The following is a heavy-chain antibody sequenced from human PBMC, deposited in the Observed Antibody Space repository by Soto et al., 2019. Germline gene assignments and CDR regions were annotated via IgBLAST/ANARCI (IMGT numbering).Heavy chain of an antibody. V-gene: IGHV1-69*13. CDR1: GGTFSSYA. Sequence: SVKVSCKASGGTFSSYAISWVRQAPGQGLEWMGGIIPIFGTANYAQKFQGRVTITADESTSTAYMELSSLRSEDTAVYYCARGYCTNGVCYGFDYWGQGTLVTVSS. D-gene: IGHD2-8*01. J-gene: IGHJ4*02. CDR3: ARGYCTNGVCYGFDY. CDR2: IIPIFGTA.